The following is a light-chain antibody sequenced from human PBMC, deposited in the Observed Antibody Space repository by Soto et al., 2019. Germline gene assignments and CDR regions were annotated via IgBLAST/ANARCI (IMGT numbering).Light chain of an antibody. V-gene: IGLV3-1*01. CDR1: KLGEKY. CDR2: QDT. Sequence: SYELTQPPSVSVSPGQTASITCSGDKLGEKYACWYLQKPGQSPVLVIYQDTKRPSGIPERFSGSISGNTATLTISGTQAMDEGDYYCQAWDSGTAVFGGWTKLTVL. J-gene: IGLJ3*02. CDR3: QAWDSGTAV.